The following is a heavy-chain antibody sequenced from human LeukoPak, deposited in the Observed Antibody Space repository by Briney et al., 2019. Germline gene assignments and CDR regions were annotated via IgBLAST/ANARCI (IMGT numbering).Heavy chain of an antibody. CDR2: ISAYNGNT. Sequence: ASVKVSCKASGYTFTSYGISWVRQAPGQGLEWMGWISAYNGNTNYAQKLQGRVTMTTDTSTSTAYMELRSLRSDDTAVYYCARDYYDFWSGYYYWFDPWGQGTLVTVSS. V-gene: IGHV1-18*01. CDR3: ARDYYDFWSGYYYWFDP. CDR1: GYTFTSYG. D-gene: IGHD3-3*01. J-gene: IGHJ5*02.